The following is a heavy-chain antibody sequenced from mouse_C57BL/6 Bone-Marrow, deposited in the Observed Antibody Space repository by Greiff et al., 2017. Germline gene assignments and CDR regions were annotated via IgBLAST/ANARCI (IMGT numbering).Heavy chain of an antibody. CDR3: ARPFFYYGMDY. J-gene: IGHJ4*01. V-gene: IGHV5-12*01. CDR2: ISNGGGST. Sequence: EVHLVESGGGLVQPGGSLKLSCAASGFTFSDYYMSWVRQTPEKRLEWVAYISNGGGSTYYPDTVKGRFTISRDNAKNTLYLQMSRLKSEDTAMYYCARPFFYYGMDYWGQGTSVTVSS. CDR1: GFTFSDYY.